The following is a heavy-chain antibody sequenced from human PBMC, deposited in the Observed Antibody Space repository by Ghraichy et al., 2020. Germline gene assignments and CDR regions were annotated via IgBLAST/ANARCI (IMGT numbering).Heavy chain of an antibody. V-gene: IGHV3-30*03. D-gene: IGHD3-22*01. Sequence: GGSLRLSCAASGFTFSSYGMHWVRQAPGKGLEWVAVISYDGSNKYYADSVKGRFTISRDNSKNTLYLQMNSLRAEDTAVYYCAGGYYYDSSGFYYVGSPDYWGQGTLVTVSS. CDR1: GFTFSSYG. CDR3: AGGYYYDSSGFYYVGSPDY. J-gene: IGHJ4*02. CDR2: ISYDGSNK.